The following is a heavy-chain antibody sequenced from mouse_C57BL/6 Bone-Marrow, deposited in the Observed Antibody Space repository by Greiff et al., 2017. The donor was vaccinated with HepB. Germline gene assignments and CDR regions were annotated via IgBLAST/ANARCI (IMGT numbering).Heavy chain of an antibody. CDR2: IYPGSGNT. CDR3: ARRATMGYFDY. CDR1: GYTFTDYY. V-gene: IGHV1-84*01. D-gene: IGHD1-1*02. Sequence: VQVVESGPELVKPGASVKISCKASGYTFTDYYINWVKQRPGQGLEWIGWIYPGSGNTKYNEKFKGKATLTVDTSSSTAYMQLSSLTSEDSAVYFCARRATMGYFDYWGQGTTLTVSS. J-gene: IGHJ2*01.